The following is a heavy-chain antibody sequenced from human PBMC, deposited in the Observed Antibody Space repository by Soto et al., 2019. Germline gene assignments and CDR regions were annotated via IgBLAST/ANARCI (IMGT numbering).Heavy chain of an antibody. CDR2: ISGSGGST. Sequence: EVQLLESGGGLVQPGGSLRLSCAASGFTFNSYAMSWVRQAPGKGLEWVSGISGSGGSTYYADSVKGRFTISRDNSKNTLYRQMNRLRAEDTAVYYCARYPLKGMDVWGQGTTVTVSS. V-gene: IGHV3-23*01. J-gene: IGHJ6*02. CDR3: ARYPLKGMDV. D-gene: IGHD2-2*01. CDR1: GFTFNSYA.